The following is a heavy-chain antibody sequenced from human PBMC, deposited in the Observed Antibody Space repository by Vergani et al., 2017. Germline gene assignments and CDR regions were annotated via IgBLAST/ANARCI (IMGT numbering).Heavy chain of an antibody. CDR1: GFTFDDYA. CDR3: AKDEGSSGWYGFDY. J-gene: IGHJ4*02. CDR2: ISCNRGII. D-gene: IGHD6-19*01. Sequence: EVQLVESGGGLVQPGRSLKLSCAASGFTFDDYAMHWVRQAPGKGLEWVSGISCNRGIIGYADSVKGRFTIARDNAKNSLYLQMNSLRAEDTAVYYCAKDEGSSGWYGFDYWGQGTLVTVSS. V-gene: IGHV3-9*01.